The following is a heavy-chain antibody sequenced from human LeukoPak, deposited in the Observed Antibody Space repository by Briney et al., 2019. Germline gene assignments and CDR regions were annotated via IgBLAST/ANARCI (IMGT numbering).Heavy chain of an antibody. V-gene: IGHV3-53*01. CDR3: ARILTYTYGPVAY. Sequence: GGTLRLSCGVSVFPHRNIYTRGAPQAPGKGRECVSVIYSGDSTYYADCVKGRFTISRDNAKNTLYLQMSSLRAEDTAVYYCARILTYTYGPVAYWGQGTLVTVSS. D-gene: IGHD5-18*01. J-gene: IGHJ1*01. CDR2: IYSGDST. CDR1: VFPHRNIY.